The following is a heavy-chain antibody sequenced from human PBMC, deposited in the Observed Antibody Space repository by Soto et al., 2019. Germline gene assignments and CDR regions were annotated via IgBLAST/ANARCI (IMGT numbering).Heavy chain of an antibody. CDR2: ISGSGGSA. V-gene: IGHV3-23*01. D-gene: IGHD3-3*01. J-gene: IGHJ6*03. Sequence: GGSLRLSCAASGFTFSSYAMSWVRQAPGKGLEWVSAISGSGGSAYYADSVKGRFTVSRDNSKNTLYLQMNSLRAEDTAVYYCAKVLTDLRFLYFLFFDYYYYYMHVSGKETTVTVSS. CDR1: GFTFSSYA. CDR3: AKVLTDLRFLYFLFFDYYYYYMHV.